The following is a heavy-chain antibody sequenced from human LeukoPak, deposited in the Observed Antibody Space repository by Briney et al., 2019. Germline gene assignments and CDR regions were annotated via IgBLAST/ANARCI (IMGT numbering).Heavy chain of an antibody. CDR2: TSYRSKWYN. V-gene: IGHV6-1*01. Sequence: SQTLSLTCAISGDSVSSTDAGWNWIRQSPSRGLEWLGRTSYRSKWYNDYAVSVKSRITITPDTSKNQFSLQLNSVTPEDTAVYYCAREAEITRFDYWGQGTLVTVSS. J-gene: IGHJ4*02. CDR1: GDSVSSTDAG. CDR3: AREAEITRFDY. D-gene: IGHD5-24*01.